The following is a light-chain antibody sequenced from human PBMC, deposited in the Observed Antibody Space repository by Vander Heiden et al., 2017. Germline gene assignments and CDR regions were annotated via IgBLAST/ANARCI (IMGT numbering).Light chain of an antibody. V-gene: IGLV2-14*01. J-gene: IGLJ2*01. Sequence: QCDLSQPASLSGSPGQSITISCNGTSSDVAGYSYVTWYQQHPGKDQKLMIEEVRKGPSGVSNRFSGSKAGNTASLTSSGLQAEDEADYYCSSYKSSSTRVFGGGTKLTVL. CDR3: SSYKSSSTRV. CDR2: EVR. CDR1: SSDVAGYSY.